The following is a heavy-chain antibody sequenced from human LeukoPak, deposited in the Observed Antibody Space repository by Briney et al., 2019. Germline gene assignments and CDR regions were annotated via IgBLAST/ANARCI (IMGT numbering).Heavy chain of an antibody. V-gene: IGHV3-23*01. CDR3: AKHFYDSGSYYRCYFDY. CDR1: GFTFSRYA. CDR2: ISGSGGDT. Sequence: VGSLRLSCAASGFTFSRYAMTWVRQAPGKGLEWVSVISGSGGDTYYADSVKGRFTISRDNSKNTLYLQMNGLRAEDTAVYYCAKHFYDSGSYYRCYFDYWGQGTLVTVSS. J-gene: IGHJ4*02. D-gene: IGHD3-10*01.